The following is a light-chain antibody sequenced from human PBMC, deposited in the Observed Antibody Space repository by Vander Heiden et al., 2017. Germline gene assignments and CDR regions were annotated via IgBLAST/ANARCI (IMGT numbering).Light chain of an antibody. J-gene: IGLJ1*01. CDR3: SSYTSSSTLVV. Sequence: QSALTQPASVSGSPGQSITISCTGTSSDVGGYNYVSWYQQHPGKAPKLMIYEVSNRPSGVSNRFSGSKSGNTASLTSSGLQAEDEADYYCSSYTSSSTLVVFGTGTKVTAL. V-gene: IGLV2-14*01. CDR1: SSDVGGYNY. CDR2: EVS.